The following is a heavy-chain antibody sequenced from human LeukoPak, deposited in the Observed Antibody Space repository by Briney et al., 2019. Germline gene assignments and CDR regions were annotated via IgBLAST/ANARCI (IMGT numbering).Heavy chain of an antibody. CDR1: GFTVRSNY. CDR3: AKDRGYSQYYFDY. Sequence: GGSLRLSCAASGFTVRSNYMSWVRQAPGKGLEWVSVIYSGGSTYYADSVKGRFTISRDNSKNALYLQMNSLRVEDTAVYYCAKDRGYSQYYFDYWGQGTLVTVSS. D-gene: IGHD5-18*01. V-gene: IGHV3-66*01. J-gene: IGHJ4*02. CDR2: IYSGGST.